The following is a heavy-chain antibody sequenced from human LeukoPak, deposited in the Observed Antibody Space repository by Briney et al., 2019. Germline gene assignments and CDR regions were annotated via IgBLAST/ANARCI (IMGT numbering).Heavy chain of an antibody. CDR1: GGTFTHYV. Sequence: SVKVSCKASGGTFTHYVISWVRQARGQGLEWMGGIAPISGTPMYAQRFQGRVTITADKSTNTAYMEMSSLTSEDTAVYYCARGPSVDSSGYYYGNFYFDYWGQGTLVTVSS. V-gene: IGHV1-69*06. J-gene: IGHJ4*02. D-gene: IGHD3-22*01. CDR3: ARGPSVDSSGYYYGNFYFDY. CDR2: IAPISGTP.